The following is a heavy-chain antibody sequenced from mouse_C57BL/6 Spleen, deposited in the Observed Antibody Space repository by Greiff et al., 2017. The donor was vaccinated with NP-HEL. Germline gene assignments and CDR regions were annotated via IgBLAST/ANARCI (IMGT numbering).Heavy chain of an antibody. CDR1: GYTFTSYW. D-gene: IGHD1-1*01. Sequence: VQLQQPGAELVKPGASVKLSCKASGYTFTSYWMHWVKQRPGQGVEWIGMIHPNSGSTNYNEKFKSKATLTVDKSSSTAYMQLSSLTSEDSAVYYCASRDYYGSPDYWGQGTTLTVSS. CDR2: IHPNSGST. V-gene: IGHV1-64*01. CDR3: ASRDYYGSPDY. J-gene: IGHJ2*01.